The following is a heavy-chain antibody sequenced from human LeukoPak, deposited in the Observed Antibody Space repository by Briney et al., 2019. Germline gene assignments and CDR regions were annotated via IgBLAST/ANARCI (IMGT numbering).Heavy chain of an antibody. J-gene: IGHJ5*02. Sequence: PGGSLRLSCAASGFTFSSYAMSWVRQAPGEGLEWVSAIRGSGGSTYYADSVKGRFTISRDNSKNTLYVQMNSLRAEDTAVYYCAKFGRIAAAAFDPWGQGTLVTVSS. D-gene: IGHD6-13*01. CDR2: IRGSGGST. V-gene: IGHV3-23*01. CDR3: AKFGRIAAAAFDP. CDR1: GFTFSSYA.